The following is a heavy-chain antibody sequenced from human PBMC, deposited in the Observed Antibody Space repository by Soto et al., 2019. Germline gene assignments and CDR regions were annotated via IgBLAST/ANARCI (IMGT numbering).Heavy chain of an antibody. CDR1: GGSISSGDYY. CDR2: IYCSGST. Sequence: PSETLSLTCTVSGGSISSGDYYWSWIRQPPGKGLEWIGYIYCSGSTYYNPSLKSRVTISVDTSKNQFSLKLSSVTAADTAVYYCARTPDYYDSSGSAAWGQGILVTVSS. V-gene: IGHV4-30-4*01. J-gene: IGHJ4*02. CDR3: ARTPDYYDSSGSAA. D-gene: IGHD3-22*01.